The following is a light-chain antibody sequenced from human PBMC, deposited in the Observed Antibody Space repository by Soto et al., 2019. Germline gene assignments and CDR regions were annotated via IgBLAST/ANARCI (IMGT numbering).Light chain of an antibody. J-gene: IGKJ4*01. CDR3: QQYNNSLST. CDR1: QSVSSN. CDR2: GAS. Sequence: EIVMTQSPATLSVSPGERATLSCRASQSVSSNLAWYQQKPGQAPRLLIYGASTRATGIPARFSGSGSGTDFTLTISTLQSEDFAVYYYQQYNNSLSTFGGGTNVEIK. V-gene: IGKV3-15*01.